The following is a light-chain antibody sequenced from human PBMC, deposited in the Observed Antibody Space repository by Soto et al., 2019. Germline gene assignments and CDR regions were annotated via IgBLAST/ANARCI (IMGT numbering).Light chain of an antibody. CDR3: QQSYSTPIT. V-gene: IGKV1-39*01. CDR2: AAS. J-gene: IGKJ5*01. CDR1: QRMTSW. Sequence: IRMTQSPSTLSASVGDRVTITCRASQRMTSWLAWYQQKPGKAPKVLIYAASSLQSGVPSRFSGSGSGTDFTLTISSLQPEDFATYYCQQSYSTPITFGQGTRLEIK.